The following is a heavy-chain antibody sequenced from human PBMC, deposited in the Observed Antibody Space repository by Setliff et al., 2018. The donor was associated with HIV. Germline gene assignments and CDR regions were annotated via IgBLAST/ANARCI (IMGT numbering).Heavy chain of an antibody. CDR3: AREFCTHGVCYEYYLDY. CDR1: GAPIDSDSYY. V-gene: IGHV4-61*09. J-gene: IGHJ4*02. CDR2: IHTSGSA. D-gene: IGHD2-8*01. Sequence: SCKASGAPIDSDSYYWTWLRQSAGRGLVWIGHIHTSGSAKYNPSLKSRVTISVETSKSQFSLRVNSVTAADSAIYYCAREFCTHGVCYEYYLDYWGQGTLVTVSS.